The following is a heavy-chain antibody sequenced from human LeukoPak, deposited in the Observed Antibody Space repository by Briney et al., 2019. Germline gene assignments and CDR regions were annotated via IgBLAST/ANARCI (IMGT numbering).Heavy chain of an antibody. CDR3: ARRNSSSLNWFDP. CDR2: VFYSGHA. CDR1: GGSITSSRYY. D-gene: IGHD6-13*01. Sequence: SSETLSLTCTVSGGSITSSRYYWGWIRQPPGKGLEWVGSVFYSGHAYYNPSLKSRVTISVDTSKNQFSLRLNSVTATDTAVYYCARRNSSSLNWFDPWGQGTLVTVSS. V-gene: IGHV4-39*01. J-gene: IGHJ5*02.